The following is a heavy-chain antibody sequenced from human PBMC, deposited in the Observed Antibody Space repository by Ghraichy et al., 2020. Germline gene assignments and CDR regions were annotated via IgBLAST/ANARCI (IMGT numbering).Heavy chain of an antibody. CDR3: ARHGPGYQLNWFDP. CDR1: GGFINSSSHY. CDR2: LYYSGRA. D-gene: IGHD6-25*01. V-gene: IGHV4-39*01. Sequence: SETLSLTCTVSGGFINSSSHYWGWIRQPPGKGLEWIASLYYSGRAYNNPSLKSRITISVDTSKNQFSLKLSSVTAADTAIYYCARHGPGYQLNWFDPWGQGILVTVSS. J-gene: IGHJ5*02.